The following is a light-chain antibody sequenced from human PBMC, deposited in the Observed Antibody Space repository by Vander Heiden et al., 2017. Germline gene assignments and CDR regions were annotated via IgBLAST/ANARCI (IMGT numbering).Light chain of an antibody. CDR1: SSDVGRYHL. CDR3: CADAGSSTLV. V-gene: IGLV2-23*02. J-gene: IGLJ1*01. CDR2: EVS. Sequence: QSALTQPASVSGSPGQSLTISCTWTSSDVGRYHLVPWYHPHPGNAPQLMIYEVSKRPAGVANRFSGSKAGTTASLTISGRQVEDDADYYCCADAGSSTLVFGTGTKVTVL.